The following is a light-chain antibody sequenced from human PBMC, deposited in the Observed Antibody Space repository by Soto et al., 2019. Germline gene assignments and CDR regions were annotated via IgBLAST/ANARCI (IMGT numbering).Light chain of an antibody. CDR2: DAS. V-gene: IGKV3-11*01. CDR1: QSLSSY. CDR3: QQRSNWPPFT. Sequence: EIGLTQSPATLSLSPGERATLSCRASQSLSSYLAWYQQKPGLAPRLLIYDASNRATGIPARFSGSGSGTDFTLTISSLEPEDFALYYCQQRSNWPPFTFGPGTKVDIK. J-gene: IGKJ3*01.